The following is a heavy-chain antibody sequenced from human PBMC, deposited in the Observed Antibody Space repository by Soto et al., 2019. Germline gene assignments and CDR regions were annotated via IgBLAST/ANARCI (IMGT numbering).Heavy chain of an antibody. J-gene: IGHJ4*02. Sequence: GGSLRLSCAASGFTFTSYAMSWVRQAPGKGLEWVSTISGSGTSRFYADSVKGRFTISRDNSKNTLFLQMNSLRAEDTAVYYCAKGQHSYDSSGYPGDYWGQGTLVTVSS. V-gene: IGHV3-23*01. CDR3: AKGQHSYDSSGYPGDY. D-gene: IGHD3-22*01. CDR2: ISGSGTSR. CDR1: GFTFTSYA.